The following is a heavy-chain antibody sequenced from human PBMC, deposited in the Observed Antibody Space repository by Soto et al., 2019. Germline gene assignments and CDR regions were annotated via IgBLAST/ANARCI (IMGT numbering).Heavy chain of an antibody. V-gene: IGHV1-69*08. D-gene: IGHD3-22*01. J-gene: IGHJ4*02. CDR1: GGTFSSYT. CDR2: IIPILGIA. CDR3: AREYYYDSSAVGCLGY. Sequence: QVQLVQSGAEVKKPGSSVKVSCKASGGTFSSYTISWVRQAPGQGLEWMGRIIPILGIANYAQKFQGRVTITADKSTSTAYMELSSLRSEDTAVYYCAREYYYDSSAVGCLGYWGQGTLVTVSS.